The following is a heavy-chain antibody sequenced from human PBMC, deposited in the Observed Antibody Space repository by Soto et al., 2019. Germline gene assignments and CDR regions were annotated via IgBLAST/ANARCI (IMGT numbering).Heavy chain of an antibody. CDR2: ISGTGYNT. J-gene: IGHJ4*01. Sequence: GGSLRLSCAASGFTFTSYAMNWVRLAPGKGLEWVSAISGTGYNTYYADSVKGRFTISRDNTKNPLYLQMNSLRAEDTAVYYSEKAGFSRSWAPTYFDYWGQGTLVNVSS. CDR1: GFTFTSYA. D-gene: IGHD6-13*01. CDR3: EKAGFSRSWAPTYFDY. V-gene: IGHV3-23*01.